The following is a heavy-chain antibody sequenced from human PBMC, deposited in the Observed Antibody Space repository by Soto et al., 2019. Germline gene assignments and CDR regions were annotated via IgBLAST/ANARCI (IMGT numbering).Heavy chain of an antibody. D-gene: IGHD3-10*01. J-gene: IGHJ4*02. Sequence: SETLSLTCTVSGGSISSSCCYWGWIRQPPGKGLEWIGTIYYSGSTYYNPSLKSRVTISVDTSKNHFSLKLSSATAADTAVYYCARLSGSGTYFVDYRGQGTLVTVSS. CDR3: ARLSGSGTYFVDY. CDR1: GGSISSSCCY. V-gene: IGHV4-39*02. CDR2: IYYSGST.